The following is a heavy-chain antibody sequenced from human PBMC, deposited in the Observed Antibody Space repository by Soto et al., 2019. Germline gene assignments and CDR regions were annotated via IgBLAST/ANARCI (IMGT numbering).Heavy chain of an antibody. CDR1: GYTFTSYD. V-gene: IGHV1-8*01. CDR3: ARLIINFRMTLFGVVIISYYFDY. D-gene: IGHD3-3*01. CDR2: MNPNSGNT. Sequence: ASVKVSCKASGYTFTSYDINWVRQATGQGLEWMGWMNPNSGNTGYAQKFQGRVTMTRNTSISTAYMELSSLRSEDTAVNYCARLIINFRMTLFGVVIISYYFDYWGEGTLVTVSS. J-gene: IGHJ4*02.